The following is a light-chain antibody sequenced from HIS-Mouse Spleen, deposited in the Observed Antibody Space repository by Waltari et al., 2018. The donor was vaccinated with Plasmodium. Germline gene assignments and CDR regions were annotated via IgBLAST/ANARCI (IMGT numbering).Light chain of an antibody. Sequence: EIVMTQSPATLSVSPGERATLSCRASQSVSSNLAWSQQKPGQAPRLLIYGASTRATGIPARFSGSGSGTEFTLTISSLQSEDCAVYYCQQYNNWSFTFGPGTKGDIK. CDR1: QSVSSN. J-gene: IGKJ3*01. CDR3: QQYNNWSFT. CDR2: GAS. V-gene: IGKV3-15*01.